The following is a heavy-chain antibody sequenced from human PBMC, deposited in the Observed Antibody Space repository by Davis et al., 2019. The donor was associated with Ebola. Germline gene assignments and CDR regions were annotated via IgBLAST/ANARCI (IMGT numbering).Heavy chain of an antibody. V-gene: IGHV4-30-2*01. CDR3: DRHMTTVVTCYFDL. Sequence: SETLSLTCVLSGGSTSIGGYSWSWTRQPPGKGLEWIGYTYHSGSTYYNSSLKSRVTISVDKSKNQFSLKLSSVTAADTAVYSCDRHMTTVVTCYFDLWGRGTLVTVSS. CDR1: GGSTSIGGYS. J-gene: IGHJ2*01. CDR2: TYHSGST. D-gene: IGHD4-23*01.